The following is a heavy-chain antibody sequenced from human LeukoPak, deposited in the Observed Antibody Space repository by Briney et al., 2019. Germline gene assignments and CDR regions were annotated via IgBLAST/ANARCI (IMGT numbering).Heavy chain of an antibody. D-gene: IGHD2/OR15-2a*01. V-gene: IGHV4-34*01. CDR3: AGTTRELDY. Sequence: PSETLSLTCAVYGGSFSGYYWSWIRQPPGKGLEWIGEINHSGSTNYNPSLKSRVTISVDTSKNQFSLKLSSVTAADTAVYYCAGTTRELDYWGQGTLVTVSS. J-gene: IGHJ4*02. CDR1: GGSFSGYY. CDR2: INHSGST.